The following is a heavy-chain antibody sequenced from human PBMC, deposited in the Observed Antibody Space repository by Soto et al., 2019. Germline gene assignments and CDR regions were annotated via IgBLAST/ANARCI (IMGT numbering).Heavy chain of an antibody. CDR1: GFTFTSSA. V-gene: IGHV1-58*01. D-gene: IGHD1-1*01. Sequence: QMQLVQSGLEVKKPGTSVKVSCKASGFTFTSSAVQWVRQARGQRLEWIGWIVVGSGNTNYAQKFQERVTITRDMSTSTAYMELSSLRSEDTAVYYCAADDTTGTPFYYYYGMDVWGQGTTVTVSS. CDR3: AADDTTGTPFYYYYGMDV. CDR2: IVVGSGNT. J-gene: IGHJ6*02.